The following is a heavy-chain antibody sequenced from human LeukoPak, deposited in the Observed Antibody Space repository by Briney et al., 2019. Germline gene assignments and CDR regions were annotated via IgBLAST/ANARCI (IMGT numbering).Heavy chain of an antibody. CDR1: GFTVGAYA. V-gene: IGHV3-30*04. J-gene: IGHJ4*02. CDR2: VSYDGNNK. CDR3: ATLVGARMGVDY. Sequence: PGGSLRLSCAASGFTVGAYAMHWVRQAPGKGLEWVAVVSYDGNNKYYTDSVKGRFTISRDNSKNTLYLQMNSLRAEDTAVYYCATLVGARMGVDYWGQGTLVTVSS. D-gene: IGHD1-26*01.